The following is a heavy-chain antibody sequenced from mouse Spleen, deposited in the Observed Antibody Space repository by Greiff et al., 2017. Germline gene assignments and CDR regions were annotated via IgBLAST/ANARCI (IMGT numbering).Heavy chain of an antibody. J-gene: IGHJ2*01. D-gene: IGHD1-1*01. CDR1: GFTFSDYG. CDR3: ARSHGSFDY. V-gene: IGHV5-17*01. Sequence: EVKLMESGGGLVKPGGSLKLSCAASGFTFSDYGMHWVRQAPEKGLEWVAYISSGSSAIYYADTVKGRFTISRDNAKNTLFLQMTSLRSEDTAMYYCARSHGSFDYWGQGTTLTVSS. CDR2: ISSGSSAI.